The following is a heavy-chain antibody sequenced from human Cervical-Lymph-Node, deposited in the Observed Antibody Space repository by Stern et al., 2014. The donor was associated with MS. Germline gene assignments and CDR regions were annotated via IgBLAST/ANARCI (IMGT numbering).Heavy chain of an antibody. Sequence: QVQLVESGAEVKKPGASMTISCKTSGYNFIDHAIHWVRQAPGPRLEWMGWINGGPGTTTYSQKFQGRVSFTRDKAASAAYMDLSSLSPDDTAVYYCARQPDYSDFLDFWGQGTLVTVSS. CDR1: GYNFIDHA. CDR3: ARQPDYSDFLDF. J-gene: IGHJ4*02. V-gene: IGHV1-3*01. CDR2: INGGPGTT. D-gene: IGHD4-11*01.